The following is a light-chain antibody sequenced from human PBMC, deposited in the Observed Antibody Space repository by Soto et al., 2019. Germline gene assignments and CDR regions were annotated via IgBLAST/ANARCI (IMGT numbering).Light chain of an antibody. V-gene: IGKV1-8*01. CDR3: QQYYSYPQYT. J-gene: IGKJ2*01. CDR2: AAS. Sequence: AIRMTQSPSSLSASTGDRVTITCRASQGISSYLAWYQQKPGKAPKLLIYAASTLQSGVPSRFSGSGSGTDFTLTISSLQSEDFATYYCQQYYSYPQYTFGQGTKLEIK. CDR1: QGISSY.